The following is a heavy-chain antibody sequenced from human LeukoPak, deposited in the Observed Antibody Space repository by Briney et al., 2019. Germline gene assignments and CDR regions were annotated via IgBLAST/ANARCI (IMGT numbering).Heavy chain of an antibody. Sequence: VASVKVSCKASGYTFTGYYMHWVRQAPGQGLEWMGWINPNSGGTNYAQKFQGRVTMTRDTSISTAYMELSRLRSDDTAVYYCAREPADLAAAGTSWFDPWGQGTLVTVSS. D-gene: IGHD6-13*01. V-gene: IGHV1-2*02. J-gene: IGHJ5*02. CDR3: AREPADLAAAGTSWFDP. CDR1: GYTFTGYY. CDR2: INPNSGGT.